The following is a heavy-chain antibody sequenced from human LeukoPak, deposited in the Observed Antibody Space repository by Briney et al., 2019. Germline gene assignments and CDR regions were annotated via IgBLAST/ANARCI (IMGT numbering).Heavy chain of an antibody. V-gene: IGHV4-30-2*01. CDR1: GGSISSGGYS. CDR3: ARAEAYGGKRIDP. CDR2: IYHSGST. D-gene: IGHD4-23*01. Sequence: SQTLSLTCAVSGGSISSGGYSWRWIRQPPGRGVEWIVYIYHSGSTYYNPSLKSRVTISVDRSKNQFSLKLSSVTAADTAVYYCARAEAYGGKRIDPWGQGTLVTVSS. J-gene: IGHJ5*02.